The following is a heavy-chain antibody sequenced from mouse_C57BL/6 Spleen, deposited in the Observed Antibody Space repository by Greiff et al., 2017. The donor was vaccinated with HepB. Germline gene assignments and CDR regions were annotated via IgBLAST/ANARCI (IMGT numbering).Heavy chain of an antibody. CDR2: IHPNSGST. CDR1: VYTFPSYW. CDR3: ARGGDYDYEQAAWFAY. D-gene: IGHD2-4*01. V-gene: IGHV1-64*01. Sequence: QVQLQQSGAELVKPGASVKLSCKASVYTFPSYWMHWVKQRPGQGLEWIGMIHPNSGSTNYNEKFKSKATLTVDKSSSTAYMQLSSLTSEDSAVYYCARGGDYDYEQAAWFAYWGQGTLVTVSA. J-gene: IGHJ3*01.